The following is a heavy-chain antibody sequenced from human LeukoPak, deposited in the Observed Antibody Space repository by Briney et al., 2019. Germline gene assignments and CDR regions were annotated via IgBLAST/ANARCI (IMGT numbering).Heavy chain of an antibody. CDR1: GFTFSSYA. Sequence: GGSLRLSCAASGFTFSSYAMHWVRLAPGKGLEWVAVISYDGLTTHYADSVKGRFTISRDNSKKMLYLQMNSLRAEDTAVYYCAKDGSSGWANYYFDYWGQGSLVTVSS. D-gene: IGHD6-19*01. CDR3: AKDGSSGWANYYFDY. V-gene: IGHV3-30*18. CDR2: ISYDGLTT. J-gene: IGHJ4*02.